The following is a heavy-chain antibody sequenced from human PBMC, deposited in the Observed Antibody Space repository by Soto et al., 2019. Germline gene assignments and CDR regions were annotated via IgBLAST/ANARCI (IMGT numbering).Heavy chain of an antibody. Sequence: PGGSLRLSCAASGFTFSSYAMRWVRQAPGKGLEWVSAVSGSGGSTYYADSVKGRFTISRDNSKNTLYLQMNSLRSEDTAVYYCARRGPGTYFDYWGQGTLVTVSS. CDR3: ARRGPGTYFDY. CDR1: GFTFSSYA. V-gene: IGHV3-23*01. D-gene: IGHD6-13*01. CDR2: VSGSGGST. J-gene: IGHJ4*02.